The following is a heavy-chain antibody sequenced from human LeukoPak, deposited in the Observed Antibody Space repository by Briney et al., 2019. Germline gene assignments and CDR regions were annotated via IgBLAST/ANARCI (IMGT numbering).Heavy chain of an antibody. D-gene: IGHD5-18*01. CDR2: IYTSGST. V-gene: IGHV4-61*02. CDR1: GGSISSGSYY. J-gene: IGHJ4*02. Sequence: SETLSLTCTVSGGSISSGSYYWSWIRQPAGKGLEWIGRIYTSGSTNYNPSLKSRVTTSVDASKNQFSLKLSSVTAADTAVYYCARDLGYSYGSNYFDYWGQGTLVTVSS. CDR3: ARDLGYSYGSNYFDY.